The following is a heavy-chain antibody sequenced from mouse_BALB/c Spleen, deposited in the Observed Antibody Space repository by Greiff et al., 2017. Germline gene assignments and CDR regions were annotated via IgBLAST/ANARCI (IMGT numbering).Heavy chain of an antibody. CDR1: GYAFTNYL. CDR3: ASMITNY. D-gene: IGHD2-4*01. V-gene: IGHV1-54*01. J-gene: IGHJ2*01. CDR2: INPGSGGT. Sequence: QVQLKESGAELVRPGTSVKVSCKASGYAFTNYLIEWVKQRPGQGLEWIGVINPGSGGTNYNEKFKGKATLTADKSSSTAYMQLSSLTSDDSAVYFCASMITNYWDQGTTLTVSS.